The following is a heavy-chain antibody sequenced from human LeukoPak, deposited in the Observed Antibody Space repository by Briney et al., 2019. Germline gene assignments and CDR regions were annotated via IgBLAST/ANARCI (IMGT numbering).Heavy chain of an antibody. Sequence: PGGSLRLSCAAYGFTFSNYWMNWVRQAPGKGLEWVANIKQDGSEQYYVDSVKGRFTISRDNAKNSLYLQMNSLRAEDTAVYYCASDLHHASRMDVWGQGTTVTVSS. CDR2: IKQDGSEQ. D-gene: IGHD1-14*01. J-gene: IGHJ6*02. CDR1: GFTFSNYW. V-gene: IGHV3-7*01. CDR3: ASDLHHASRMDV.